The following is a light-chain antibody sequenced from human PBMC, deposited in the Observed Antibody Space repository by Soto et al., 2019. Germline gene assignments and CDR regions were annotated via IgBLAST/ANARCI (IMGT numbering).Light chain of an antibody. CDR3: QQRSGWPPLT. CDR1: QSVTVF. CDR2: DAS. Sequence: EIVLTQSPATLSLSPGERATLSCRASQSVTVFLAWYQQKPGQAPRLLIYDASNRATGVPARFSGSGSGTDFTLTISSLEPEDSAVYYCQQRSGWPPLTFGGGTKVAIK. V-gene: IGKV3-11*01. J-gene: IGKJ4*01.